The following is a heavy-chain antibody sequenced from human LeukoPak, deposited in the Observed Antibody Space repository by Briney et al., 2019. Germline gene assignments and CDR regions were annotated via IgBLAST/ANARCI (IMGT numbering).Heavy chain of an antibody. CDR1: GGSISSYY. D-gene: IGHD5-12*01. V-gene: IGHV4-59*01. CDR2: IYHSGST. Sequence: PSETLSLTCTVSGGSISSYYWSWIRQPPGKGLEWIGYIYHSGSTNYNPSLRSRVTISVDTSESQFSLKLSSVTAADTAVYYCARLGGYGYFDYWGQGTLVTVSS. J-gene: IGHJ4*02. CDR3: ARLGGYGYFDY.